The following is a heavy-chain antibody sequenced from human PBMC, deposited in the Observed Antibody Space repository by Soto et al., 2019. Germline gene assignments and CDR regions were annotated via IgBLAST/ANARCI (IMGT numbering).Heavy chain of an antibody. CDR3: AASIFYYGMDV. V-gene: IGHV5-51*01. Sequence: GESLKISCKGSGYTFTNYGIGWVRQMPGKGLEWMGIIYPGDSDTKYNPSFQGQVTISADKSITTTYLQWSSLKASDTAIYYCAASIFYYGMDVWGQGTTVTVSS. CDR2: IYPGDSDT. J-gene: IGHJ6*02. CDR1: GYTFTNYG.